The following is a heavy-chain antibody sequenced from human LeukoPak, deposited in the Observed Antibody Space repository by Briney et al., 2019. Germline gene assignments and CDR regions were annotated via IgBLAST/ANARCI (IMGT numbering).Heavy chain of an antibody. J-gene: IGHJ4*02. D-gene: IGHD3-22*01. CDR1: GFIFSRNN. Sequence: GGSLRLSCAASGFIFSRNNMNWVRQAPGKGLEWVSYISSSGTTIYYADSVKGRFTISRDNAKNSLYLQMNSLRDEDTAVYYCAKDRKKEYYYDSSGYDHWGQGTLVTVSS. CDR2: ISSSGTTI. V-gene: IGHV3-48*02. CDR3: AKDRKKEYYYDSSGYDH.